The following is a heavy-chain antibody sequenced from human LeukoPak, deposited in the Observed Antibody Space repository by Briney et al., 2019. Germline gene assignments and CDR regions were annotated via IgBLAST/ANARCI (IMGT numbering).Heavy chain of an antibody. CDR3: APRGLYHFDY. J-gene: IGHJ4*02. CDR1: GFTFSSYA. V-gene: IGHV3-23*01. CDR2: ISGSGGST. Sequence: GGSLRLSCAASGFTFSSYAMSWVRQAPGKGLEWVSGISGSGGSTYYADSVKGRFTISRDNSKNTLFLQMNSLRAEDTAVYYCAPRGLYHFDYWGQGALVTVSS. D-gene: IGHD2-15*01.